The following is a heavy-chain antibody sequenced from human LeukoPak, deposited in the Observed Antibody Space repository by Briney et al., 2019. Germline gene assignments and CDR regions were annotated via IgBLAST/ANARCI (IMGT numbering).Heavy chain of an antibody. J-gene: IGHJ3*01. CDR2: IIPILGTT. D-gene: IGHD3-22*01. CDR1: GDTFSSYA. V-gene: IGHV1-69*13. CDR3: ARDDYYDSSAYRENPFDV. Sequence: ASVKVSCTASGDTFSSYAISWLRQAPGQGLEWMGGIIPILGTTNYAQKFQGRDTITADESTSTLYMELRSLRSEDTAIYYCARDDYYDSSAYRENPFDVWGQGTMVTVSS.